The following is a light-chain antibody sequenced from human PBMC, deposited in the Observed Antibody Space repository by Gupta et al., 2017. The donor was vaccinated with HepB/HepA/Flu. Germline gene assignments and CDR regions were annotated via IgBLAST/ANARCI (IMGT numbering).Light chain of an antibody. CDR2: LEGSGSY. Sequence: QPLRTQSSSASAYLGSTVKLTCTLSSGHSSYIIAWHQQQPGKAPRSLMKLEGSGSYNKGSGVPDRFSGSSSGADRYLPLSNLQSEDEADYYCETWDSKVFGGGTKLTVL. V-gene: IGLV4-60*03. CDR1: SGHSSYI. J-gene: IGLJ2*01. CDR3: ETWDSKV.